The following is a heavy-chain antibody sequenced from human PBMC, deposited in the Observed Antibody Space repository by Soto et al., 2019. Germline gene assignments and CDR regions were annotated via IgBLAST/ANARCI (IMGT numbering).Heavy chain of an antibody. CDR1: GASISSSTFY. Sequence: QLQLQESGPGLVKPSETLSLTCTVSGASISSSTFYWGWIRQPPGKGLEWIGTVYYSGSAYYNPSLKCRLTISVDTSKNQFSLKLSSVPAADTALYYCVRHAPYRSGWANRNDYWGQGTLVTVSS. CDR2: VYYSGSA. J-gene: IGHJ4*02. CDR3: VRHAPYRSGWANRNDY. V-gene: IGHV4-39*01. D-gene: IGHD6-19*01.